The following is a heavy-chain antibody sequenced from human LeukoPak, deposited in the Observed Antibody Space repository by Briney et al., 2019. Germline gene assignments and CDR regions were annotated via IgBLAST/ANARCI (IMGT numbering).Heavy chain of an antibody. V-gene: IGHV1-8*03. J-gene: IGHJ3*02. CDR3: ARYGRGPYESHDAFDI. Sequence: ASVKVSCKASGYTFTSYDINWVRQATGHGLEWMGWMNPNSGNTGYAQKFQGRVTITRNTSISTAYLELSSLRSEDTAVYYCARYGRGPYESHDAFDIWGQGTMVTVSS. D-gene: IGHD3-10*01. CDR2: MNPNSGNT. CDR1: GYTFTSYD.